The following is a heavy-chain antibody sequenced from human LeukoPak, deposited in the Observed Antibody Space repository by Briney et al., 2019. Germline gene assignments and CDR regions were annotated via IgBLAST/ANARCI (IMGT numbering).Heavy chain of an antibody. V-gene: IGHV1-8*03. CDR2: MNPNSGST. J-gene: IGHJ5*02. D-gene: IGHD3-10*01. CDR3: ARGLKLTMVRGVIIRSPNWFDP. CDR1: GYTFTSYD. Sequence: ASVKVSCKASGYTFTSYDINWVRQATGQGLEWMGWMNPNSGSTGYAQKFQGRVTITRNTSISTAYMELSSLRSEDTAVYYCARGLKLTMVRGVIIRSPNWFDPWGQGTLVTVSS.